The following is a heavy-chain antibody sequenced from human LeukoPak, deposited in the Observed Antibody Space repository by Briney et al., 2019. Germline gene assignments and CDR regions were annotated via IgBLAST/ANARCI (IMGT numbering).Heavy chain of an antibody. CDR3: AKIGLDCTTITCSYNWFNP. Sequence: PGGSLRLSCAATGFTFSSYDMSWVRQPPGKRLECVSLIGGSGTTTYYADSVKGRFTISRDNSKNTLYLQMNSLTVDDTAVYYCAKIGLDCTTITCSYNWFNPWGQGTLVTVSS. CDR2: IGGSGTTT. V-gene: IGHV3-23*01. CDR1: GFTFSSYD. D-gene: IGHD5-12*01. J-gene: IGHJ5*02.